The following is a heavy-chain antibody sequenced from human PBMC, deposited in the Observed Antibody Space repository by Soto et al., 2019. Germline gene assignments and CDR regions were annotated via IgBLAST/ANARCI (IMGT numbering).Heavy chain of an antibody. CDR2: IYYSGST. CDR3: ASQEFGGSYFPYYYYGMDV. V-gene: IGHV4-39*01. J-gene: IGHJ6*02. D-gene: IGHD1-26*01. CDR1: GGSISSSSYY. Sequence: QLQLQESGPGLVKPSETLSLTCTVSGGSISSSSYYWGWIRQPPGKGLEWIGSIYYSGSTYYNPSLKSRVTISVDTSKNQFSLKLSSVTAADTAVYYCASQEFGGSYFPYYYYGMDVWGQGTTVTVSS.